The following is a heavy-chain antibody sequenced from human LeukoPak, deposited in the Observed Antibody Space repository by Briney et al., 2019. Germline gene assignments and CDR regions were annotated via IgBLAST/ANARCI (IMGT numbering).Heavy chain of an antibody. D-gene: IGHD3-3*01. J-gene: IGHJ5*02. CDR2: IDTSGNT. V-gene: IGHV4-4*07. CDR1: GGSISSYY. Sequence: SETLSLTCTVSGGSISSYYWSWIRQPAGKGLAWIGRIDTSGNTNYKPSLKSRVTMSVDTSKNQFSLKLSSVTAADTAVYYWARQRMEWLKDRGWFDPWGQGTLVTVSS. CDR3: ARQRMEWLKDRGWFDP.